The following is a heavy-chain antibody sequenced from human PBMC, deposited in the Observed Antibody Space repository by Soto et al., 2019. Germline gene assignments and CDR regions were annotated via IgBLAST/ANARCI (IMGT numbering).Heavy chain of an antibody. J-gene: IGHJ4*02. D-gene: IGHD3-22*01. V-gene: IGHV1-18*01. CDR1: GYIFTSYG. CDR2: ISGYNGNT. Sequence: ASVKVSCKASGYIFTSYGIHWVRQAPGQGLEWMGWISGYNGNTDYAQKLQGRVTITADESTSTAYMELSSLRSEDTAVYYCARAYGGYPYFDYWGQGTLVTVSS. CDR3: ARAYGGYPYFDY.